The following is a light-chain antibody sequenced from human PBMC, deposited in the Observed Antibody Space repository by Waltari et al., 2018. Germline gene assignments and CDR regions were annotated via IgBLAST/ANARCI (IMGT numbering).Light chain of an antibody. CDR2: DDN. Sequence: NFMLTQPHSVSESPGKTVTISCTRSTGSIASNNVQWNQQRPGSAPTTVIYDDNQRPSGVPDRFSGSIDSSSNSASLTISGLKAEDEADYYCQSDDSSNKKIFGGGTKLTVL. J-gene: IGLJ2*01. CDR1: TGSIASNN. V-gene: IGLV6-57*03. CDR3: QSDDSSNKKI.